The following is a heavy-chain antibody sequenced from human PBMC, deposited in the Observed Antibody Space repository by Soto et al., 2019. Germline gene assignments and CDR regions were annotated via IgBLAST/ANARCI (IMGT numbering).Heavy chain of an antibody. V-gene: IGHV4-59*01. Sequence: QVQLQESGPGLVKPSETLSLTCTVSGGSITNYFWSWIRQPPGKGLEWIGYMYYSGSTSYNPSLKSRVTISLDTSTRFSLKLTSVTAADTALYYCARGWERTLDYWGQGVLVTASS. CDR2: MYYSGST. D-gene: IGHD1-1*01. CDR1: GGSITNYF. CDR3: ARGWERTLDY. J-gene: IGHJ4*02.